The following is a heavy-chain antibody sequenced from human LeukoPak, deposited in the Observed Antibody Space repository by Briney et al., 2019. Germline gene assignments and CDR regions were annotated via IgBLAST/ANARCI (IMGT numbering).Heavy chain of an antibody. D-gene: IGHD6-13*01. CDR2: ISGSGGST. J-gene: IGHJ4*02. CDR1: GFTFSSFG. V-gene: IGHV3-23*01. CDR3: AKCELASGIAAAGTSGAIDY. Sequence: GGSLRLSCAAPGFTFSSFGMSWVRQAPGKGLEWVSAISGSGGSTYYADSVKGRFTISRDNSKNTLYLQMNSLRAEDTAVYYCAKCELASGIAAAGTSGAIDYWGQGTLVTVSS.